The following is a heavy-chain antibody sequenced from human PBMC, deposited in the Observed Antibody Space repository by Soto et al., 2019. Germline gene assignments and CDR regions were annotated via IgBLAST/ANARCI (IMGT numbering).Heavy chain of an antibody. V-gene: IGHV3-30*18. D-gene: IGHD3-10*01. Sequence: GSLRLSCAASGFTFSSYGMHWVRQAPGKGLEWVAVISYDGSNKYYADSVKGRFTISRDNSKNTLYLQMNSLRAEDTAVYYCAKERLLWFGESYGMDVWGQGTTVTVSS. CDR2: ISYDGSNK. CDR1: GFTFSSYG. CDR3: AKERLLWFGESYGMDV. J-gene: IGHJ6*02.